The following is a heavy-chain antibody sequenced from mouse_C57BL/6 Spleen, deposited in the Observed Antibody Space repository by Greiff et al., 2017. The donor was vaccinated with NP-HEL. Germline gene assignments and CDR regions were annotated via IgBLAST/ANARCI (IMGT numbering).Heavy chain of an antibody. V-gene: IGHV14-4*01. CDR3: TTSLTLYDYDY. Sequence: EVQLQQSGAELVRPGASVKLSCTASGFNIKDDYMHWVKQRPEQGLEWIGWIDPENGDTEYASKFQGKATITADTSSNTAYLQLSSLTSEDTAVYYCTTSLTLYDYDYGGQGTTLTVSS. CDR2: IDPENGDT. CDR1: GFNIKDDY. J-gene: IGHJ2*01. D-gene: IGHD2-4*01.